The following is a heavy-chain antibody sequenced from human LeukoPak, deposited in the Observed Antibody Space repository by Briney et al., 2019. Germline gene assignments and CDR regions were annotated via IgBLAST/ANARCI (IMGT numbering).Heavy chain of an antibody. V-gene: IGHV4-59*12. D-gene: IGHD3-9*01. Sequence: SETLSLTCTVYGGSISSDYWSWIRQPPGRGLEWIGYIYSTGSAVYNPSLRSRVTISVDTSKNQFSLKLSSVTAADTAVYYCAREGGGYFDWTYWGQGTLVTVSS. J-gene: IGHJ4*02. CDR1: GGSISSDY. CDR2: IYSTGSA. CDR3: AREGGGYFDWTY.